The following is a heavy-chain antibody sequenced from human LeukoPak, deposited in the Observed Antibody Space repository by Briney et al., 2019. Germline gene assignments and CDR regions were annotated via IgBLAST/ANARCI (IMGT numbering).Heavy chain of an antibody. D-gene: IGHD3/OR15-3a*01. V-gene: IGHV3-30*03. Sequence: GRSLRLSCAASGFTFSSYGMHWVRQAPGKGLEWVAVISYDGSNKYYADSVKGRFTISRDNSKNTLYLQMNSLRAEDTAVYYCAGTGWVDYWGQGTLVTVSS. CDR1: GFTFSSYG. CDR2: ISYDGSNK. J-gene: IGHJ4*02. CDR3: AGTGWVDY.